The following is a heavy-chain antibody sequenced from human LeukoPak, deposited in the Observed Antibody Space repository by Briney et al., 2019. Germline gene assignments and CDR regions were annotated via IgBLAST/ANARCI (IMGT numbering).Heavy chain of an antibody. J-gene: IGHJ1*01. CDR3: ARYYYDSSGYPEYFQH. D-gene: IGHD3-22*01. CDR1: GFTFSSYA. Sequence: GGSLRLSCAASGFTFSSYAMTWVRQAPGKGLEWVSGISVAAGSTYYADSVKGRFTIFRDNSKNTLYLQMNSLRAEDTAVYYCARYYYDSSGYPEYFQHWGQGTLVTVSS. CDR2: ISVAAGST. V-gene: IGHV3-23*01.